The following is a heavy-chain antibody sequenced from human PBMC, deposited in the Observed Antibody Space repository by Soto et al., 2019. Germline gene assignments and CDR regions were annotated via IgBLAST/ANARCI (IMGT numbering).Heavy chain of an antibody. D-gene: IGHD5-12*01. J-gene: IGHJ3*02. CDR3: ARARLRAVYAFDI. CDR2: IYYSGST. CDR1: GGSVSSGAYY. Sequence: SETLSLTCTVSGGSVSSGAYYWTWIRQRPGKGLEWIGYIYYSGSTYYSPSLKSRLSISLDTSKNQLSLRLSSVTAADTAMYYCARARLRAVYAFDIWGQGTMVTVSS. V-gene: IGHV4-31*03.